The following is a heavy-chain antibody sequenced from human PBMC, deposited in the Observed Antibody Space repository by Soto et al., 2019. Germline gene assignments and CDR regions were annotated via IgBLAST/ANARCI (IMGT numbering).Heavy chain of an antibody. D-gene: IGHD6-13*01. Sequence: QVQLQESGPGLVKPSETLSLTCTVSGGSISSYYWSWIRQPPGKGLEWIGYIYYSGSTNYNPSLKSRVTIAVETSKNQFSMKMSSVTAADTAVYYCARVTAAAGRNYVMDVWGQGTTVTVSS. J-gene: IGHJ6*02. CDR3: ARVTAAAGRNYVMDV. V-gene: IGHV4-59*01. CDR2: IYYSGST. CDR1: GGSISSYY.